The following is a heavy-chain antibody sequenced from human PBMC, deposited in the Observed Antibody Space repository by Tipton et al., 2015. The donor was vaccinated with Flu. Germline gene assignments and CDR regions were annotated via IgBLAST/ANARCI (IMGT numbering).Heavy chain of an antibody. D-gene: IGHD3-10*01. V-gene: IGHV3-66*02. J-gene: IGHJ4*02. CDR3: ARAPPLWFGELLDY. CDR1: GFTVSSNY. CDR2: IYSGGST. Sequence: SLRLSCAASGFTVSSNYMSWVRQAPGKGLGWVSVIYSGGSTYYADSGKGRFTISRDNSKNTLYLQMNSLRAEDTAVYYCARAPPLWFGELLDYWGQGTLVTVSS.